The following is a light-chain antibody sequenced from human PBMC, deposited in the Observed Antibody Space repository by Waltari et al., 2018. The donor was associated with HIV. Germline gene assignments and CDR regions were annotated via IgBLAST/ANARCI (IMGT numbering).Light chain of an antibody. V-gene: IGKV3-15*01. J-gene: IGKJ4*01. Sequence: EIVLTQSPGTLSLSPGERATLSCRASQIFSSTYLAWYQQKPGQAPRLLIHGVSSRAAGTPARFSGGGSGTEFTLTITSLQSADFAVYYCQQYDDWPPLTFGGGTKVEI. CDR2: GVS. CDR1: QIFSSTY. CDR3: QQYDDWPPLT.